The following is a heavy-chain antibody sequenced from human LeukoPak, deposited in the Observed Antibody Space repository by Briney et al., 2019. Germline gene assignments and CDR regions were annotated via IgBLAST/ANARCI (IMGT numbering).Heavy chain of an antibody. CDR1: GYKFTDYA. CDR2: INPNSGGT. V-gene: IGHV1-2*02. D-gene: IGHD3-3*01. CDR3: AREGGGFLEWLFPDYYYMDV. Sequence: GASVKVSCKASGYKFTDYAMYWVRQAPGQGLEWMGWINPNSGGTNYAQKFQGRVTMTRDTSISTAYMELSRLRSDDTAVYYCAREGGGFLEWLFPDYYYMDVWGKGTTVTVSS. J-gene: IGHJ6*03.